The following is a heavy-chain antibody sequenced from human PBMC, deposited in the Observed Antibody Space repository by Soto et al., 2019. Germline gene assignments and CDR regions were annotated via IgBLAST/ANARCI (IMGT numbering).Heavy chain of an antibody. CDR1: VFTFSSYA. D-gene: IGHD2-2*02. CDR3: AHTQGIVLVPAAIWY. Sequence: PGWSLRLSCASSVFTFSSYAMSWVRQAPGKGLEWVSGITASGGSTSYADSVKGRFTISRDNSKNTLYLQMNSLGAEDTAVYYCAHTQGIVLVPAAIWYWGQGTLVTVSS. V-gene: IGHV3-23*01. J-gene: IGHJ4*02. CDR2: ITASGGST.